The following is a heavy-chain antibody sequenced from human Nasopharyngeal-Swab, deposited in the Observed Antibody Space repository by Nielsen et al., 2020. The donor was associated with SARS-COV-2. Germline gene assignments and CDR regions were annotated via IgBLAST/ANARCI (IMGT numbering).Heavy chain of an antibody. CDR1: GGSFSDYN. V-gene: IGHV4-34*01. Sequence: SETLSLTCAVSGGSFSDYNWSWIRQPPGKGLEWIGNIYHSGRTNYNPSLKSRLAVSIDTSKKQFSLKLSSVTAADTAVYYCARDLVEYSSSSGLDYWGQGTLVTVSS. CDR2: IYHSGRT. J-gene: IGHJ4*02. D-gene: IGHD6-6*01. CDR3: ARDLVEYSSSSGLDY.